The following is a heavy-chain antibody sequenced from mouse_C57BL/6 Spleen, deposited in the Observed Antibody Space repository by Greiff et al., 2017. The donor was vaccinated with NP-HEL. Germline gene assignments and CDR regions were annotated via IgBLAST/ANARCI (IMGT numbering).Heavy chain of an antibody. D-gene: IGHD2-3*01. CDR2: ISYDGSN. CDR1: GYSITSGYY. V-gene: IGHV3-6*01. CDR3: ASIYDGYYGGYFDY. Sequence: EVQLQESGPGLVKPSQSLSLTCSVTGYSITSGYYWNWIRQFPGNKLEWMGYISYDGSNNYNPSPKNPISIARDTSKNQLYLKLKSVTTEDTATYDCASIYDGYYGGYFDYWGQGTTLTVSS. J-gene: IGHJ2*01.